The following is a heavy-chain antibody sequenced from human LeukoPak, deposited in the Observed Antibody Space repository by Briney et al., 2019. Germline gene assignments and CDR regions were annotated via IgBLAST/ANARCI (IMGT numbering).Heavy chain of an antibody. Sequence: SETLSLTCTVSGGSISSYYWSWIRQPPGKGLEWIGYIYYSGSTNYNPSLKSRVTISVDTSKNQFSLKLSSVTAADTAVYYCARASLAYYGGDCYSHFDYWGQGTLVTVSS. CDR1: GGSISSYY. D-gene: IGHD2-21*02. V-gene: IGHV4-59*01. CDR2: IYYSGST. CDR3: ARASLAYYGGDCYSHFDY. J-gene: IGHJ4*02.